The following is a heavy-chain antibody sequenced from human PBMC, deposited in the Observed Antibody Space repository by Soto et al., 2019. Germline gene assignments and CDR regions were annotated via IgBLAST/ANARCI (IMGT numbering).Heavy chain of an antibody. J-gene: IGHJ4*02. CDR1: GFPFTTYG. D-gene: IGHD3-10*01. Sequence: QVQLVESGGGVVQPGRSLRLSCAASGFPFTTYGMHWVREGPGKGLEWVAVISYDGSNRYYADSVKGRFTISRDNSKNTLYLQMTDLRPEDRALYSGVGGQYYFDYRGQGTLVTVSS. CDR3: VGGQYYFDY. V-gene: IGHV3-30*03. CDR2: ISYDGSNR.